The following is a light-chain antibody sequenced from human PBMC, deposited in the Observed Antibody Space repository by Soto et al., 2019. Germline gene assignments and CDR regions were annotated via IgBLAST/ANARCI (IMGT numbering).Light chain of an antibody. CDR2: DAS. J-gene: IGKJ4*01. V-gene: IGKV1-13*02. CDR1: QGISSA. Sequence: AIQLTQSPSSLSASVGDRVTITCRASQGISSALSWYQQKPGKAPKLLICDASSLESGVPSRFSGSGSGTDFTLTISSRQPEDFATYYCQQFNSYPLTFGGGPKVEIK. CDR3: QQFNSYPLT.